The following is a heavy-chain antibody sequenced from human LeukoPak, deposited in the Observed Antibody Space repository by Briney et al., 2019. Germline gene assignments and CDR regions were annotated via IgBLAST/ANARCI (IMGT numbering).Heavy chain of an antibody. V-gene: IGHV4-59*08. CDR2: IYYSGST. Sequence: SETLPLTCTVSGGSMNSYYWSWIRQPPGRGLEWIGYIYYSGSTNYNPSLKSRVTISVDTSKNQFSLKLSSVTAADTAVFYCARQSYSSSWGSYYFDYWGQGTLVTVSS. CDR3: ARQSYSSSWGSYYFDY. D-gene: IGHD6-13*01. CDR1: GGSMNSYY. J-gene: IGHJ4*02.